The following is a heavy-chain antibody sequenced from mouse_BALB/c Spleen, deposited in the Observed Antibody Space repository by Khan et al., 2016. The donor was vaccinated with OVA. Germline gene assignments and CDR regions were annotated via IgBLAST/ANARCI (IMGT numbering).Heavy chain of an antibody. CDR1: GFNIKDTY. CDR2: IDPANGKT. J-gene: IGHJ4*01. D-gene: IGHD1-2*01. Sequence: VQLKQSGAELMKPGASVKLSCTVSGFNIKDTYMHWVTQRPEQGLEWIGRIDPANGKTKYDPKFQGKATLTADTSSNTAYLQLSSLTSEDTDVSYCADSLLLCAMDYWGQGTSVTVSS. V-gene: IGHV14-3*02. CDR3: ADSLLLCAMDY.